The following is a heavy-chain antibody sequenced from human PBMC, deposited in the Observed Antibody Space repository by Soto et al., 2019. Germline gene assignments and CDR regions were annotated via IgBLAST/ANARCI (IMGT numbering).Heavy chain of an antibody. CDR2: MYPDGSR. Sequence: EVQLVESGGDLVQPGGSLRLSCVASGFIVSGSYMSWVRQAPGEGLEWGSVMYPDGSRHYAESVKGRFAISRQNSENTVYLQMNSLRTEDTALYYCAKDRGNYGDGGLDYWGQGTLVTVSS. J-gene: IGHJ4*02. CDR3: AKDRGNYGDGGLDY. V-gene: IGHV3-53*04. CDR1: GFIVSGSY. D-gene: IGHD4-17*01.